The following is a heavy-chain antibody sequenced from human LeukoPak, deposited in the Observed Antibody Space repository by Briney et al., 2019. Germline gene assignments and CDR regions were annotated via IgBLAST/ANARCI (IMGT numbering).Heavy chain of an antibody. CDR1: GFTFSSYS. V-gene: IGHV3-21*01. J-gene: IGHJ4*02. CDR3: AKDWGATARPYYFDY. D-gene: IGHD3-16*01. Sequence: TGGSLRLSCAASGFTFSSYSMNWVRQAPGKGLEWVSSISSSSSYIYYADSVKGRFTISRDNAKNSLYLQMNSLRAEDTAVYYCAKDWGATARPYYFDYWGQGTLVTVSS. CDR2: ISSSSSYI.